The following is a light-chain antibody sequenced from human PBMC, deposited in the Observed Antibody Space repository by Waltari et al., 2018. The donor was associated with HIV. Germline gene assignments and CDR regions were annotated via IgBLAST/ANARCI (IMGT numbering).Light chain of an antibody. CDR3: SAYTTYSPLAV. CDR1: SSDIGGYDY. Sequence: QSALTQPASVSGSPGHSITISCTGTSSDIGGYDYVSWYQQHPGKAPKLRIYGVSSRPSGVSNRFSGSRSGNTASLTISGLQADDEAHYYCSAYTTYSPLAVFGGGTKLTVL. CDR2: GVS. J-gene: IGLJ2*01. V-gene: IGLV2-14*01.